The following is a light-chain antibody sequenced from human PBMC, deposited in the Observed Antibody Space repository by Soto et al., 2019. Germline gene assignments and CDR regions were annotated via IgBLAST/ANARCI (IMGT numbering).Light chain of an antibody. CDR3: SSYTDTTALE. V-gene: IGLV2-14*03. CDR1: SSDVGGYNY. J-gene: IGLJ2*01. Sequence: QSALTQPASVSGSPGQSITISCTGSSSDVGGYNYVSWYQHHPGKAPKLLIYDVNNRPSGVSNRFSGSKSGNTASLTISGLQAEDESDYYCSSYTDTTALEFGGGTKLTVL. CDR2: DVN.